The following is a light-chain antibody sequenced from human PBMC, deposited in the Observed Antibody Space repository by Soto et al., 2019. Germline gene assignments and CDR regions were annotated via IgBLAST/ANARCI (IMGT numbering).Light chain of an antibody. CDR1: QSIDTY. V-gene: IGKV1-39*01. CDR2: VAS. J-gene: IGKJ1*01. CDR3: QQNQDIPPT. Sequence: DIQMTQSPSSLSASVGDRVTVTCRASQSIDTYLNWYQPRPGQAPKLLIYVASTLQSGVPSRFSGSGSGTHFTLTISSLQPEDFATYYCQQNQDIPPTFGQGTRVERK.